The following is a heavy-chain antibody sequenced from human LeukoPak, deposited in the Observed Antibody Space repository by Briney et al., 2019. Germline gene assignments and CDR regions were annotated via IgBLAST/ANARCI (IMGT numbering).Heavy chain of an antibody. D-gene: IGHD3-3*01. CDR3: ARVFRGVVTSNWFDP. J-gene: IGHJ5*02. Sequence: SGTLSLTCTVSGGSISSSSYYWGWIRQPPGKGLEWIGFVSDTGDTDYNPSLKSRLTLSVDTPKSQLSLSLSSVSAADTALYYCARVFRGVVTSNWFDPWGQGTLVTVSS. CDR2: VSDTGDT. V-gene: IGHV4-61*05. CDR1: GGSISSSSYY.